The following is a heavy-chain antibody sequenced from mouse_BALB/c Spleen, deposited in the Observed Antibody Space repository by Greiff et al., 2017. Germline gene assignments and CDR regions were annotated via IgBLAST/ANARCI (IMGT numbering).Heavy chain of an antibody. D-gene: IGHD1-2*01. J-gene: IGHJ4*01. CDR3: ARGGITTATAMDY. CDR2: IYPGDGDT. Sequence: LQESGAELARPGASVKLSCKASGYTFTSYWMQWVKQRPGQGLEWIGAIYPGDGDTRYTQKFKGKATLTADKSSSTAYMQLSSLASEDSAVYYCARGGITTATAMDYWGQGTSVTVSS. V-gene: IGHV1-87*01. CDR1: GYTFTSYW.